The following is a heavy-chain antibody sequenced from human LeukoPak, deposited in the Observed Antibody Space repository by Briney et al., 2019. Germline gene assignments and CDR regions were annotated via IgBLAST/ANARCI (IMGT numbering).Heavy chain of an antibody. CDR2: IYYSGTT. CDR3: ARRGGSGRSFDY. CDR1: GGSISNYY. Sequence: PSETLSLTCTVSGGSISNYYWSWIRQPPGKGLEWIGYIYYSGTTYYNPSLKSRVTMSVDTSKNQFSLKVSSVAAADTAVYYCARRGGSGRSFDYWGQGTLVTVSS. D-gene: IGHD3-10*01. V-gene: IGHV4-59*03. J-gene: IGHJ4*02.